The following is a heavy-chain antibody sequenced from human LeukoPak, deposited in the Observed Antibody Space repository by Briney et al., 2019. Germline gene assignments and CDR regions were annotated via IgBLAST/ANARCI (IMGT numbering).Heavy chain of an antibody. CDR1: GFTFDDYA. D-gene: IGHD6-19*01. V-gene: IGHV3-9*01. CDR2: ISWNSGSI. CDR3: AKTGSSGWYSF. Sequence: GGSLRLSCAASGFTFDDYAMHWVRHAPGKGLEWVSGISWNSGSIGYADSVKGRFTISRDNAKNSLYLQMNSLRAEDTALYYCAKTGSSGWYSFWGQGTLVTVSS. J-gene: IGHJ4*02.